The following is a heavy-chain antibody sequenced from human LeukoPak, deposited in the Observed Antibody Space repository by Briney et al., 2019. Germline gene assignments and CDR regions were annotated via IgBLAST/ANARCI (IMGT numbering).Heavy chain of an antibody. D-gene: IGHD2-21*02. V-gene: IGHV1-69*05. CDR3: ASSRGIVVVTASGYPYYFDY. CDR1: GGTFSSYA. J-gene: IGHJ4*02. CDR2: IIPISGTA. Sequence: SVKVSCKASGGTFSSYAISWVRQAPGQGLEWMGGIIPISGTANYAQKFQGRVTITTDESTSTAYMELSSLRSEDTAVYYCASSRGIVVVTASGYPYYFDYWGQGTLVTVSS.